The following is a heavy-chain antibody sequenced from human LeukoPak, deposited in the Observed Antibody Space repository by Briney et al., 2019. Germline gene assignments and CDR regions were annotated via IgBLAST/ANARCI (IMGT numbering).Heavy chain of an antibody. CDR3: TRMTTGHDY. CDR2: INDGGYT. J-gene: IGHJ4*02. CDR1: GVSFNNYY. D-gene: IGHD4-17*01. V-gene: IGHV4-34*01. Sequence: SETLSLTYAVAGVSFNNYYWSWVRQTPGKGRELIREINDGGYTNDSPSLKSRVTLSIDTSRKQFSRNLRSVTVADTGIYYCTRMTTGHDYWGQGTLVTVSS.